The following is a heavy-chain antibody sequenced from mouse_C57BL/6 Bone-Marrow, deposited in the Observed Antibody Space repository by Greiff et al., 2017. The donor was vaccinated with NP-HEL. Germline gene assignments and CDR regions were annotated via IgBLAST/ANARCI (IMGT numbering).Heavy chain of an antibody. CDR3: TTDYYGSKDWYFDV. CDR1: GFNIKDDY. CDR2: IDPENGDT. J-gene: IGHJ1*03. D-gene: IGHD1-1*01. Sequence: EVQLQQSGAELVRPGASVKLSCTASGFNIKDDYMHWVKQRPEQGLEWIGWIDPENGDTESASKFQGKATITADTSSNTAYLQLSSLTSEDTAVYYCTTDYYGSKDWYFDVWGTGTTVTVSS. V-gene: IGHV14-4*01.